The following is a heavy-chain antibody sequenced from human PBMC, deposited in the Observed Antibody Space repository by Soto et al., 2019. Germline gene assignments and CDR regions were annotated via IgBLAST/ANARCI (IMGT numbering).Heavy chain of an antibody. J-gene: IGHJ3*01. V-gene: IGHV5-51*01. CDR2: IYAGDSDT. Sequence: PGESLKISCKGSGYRFSSYWSGWVRQMPGKGLEWMGIIYAGDSDTRYSPSFQGQVTISADKSFSTAYLQWSSLKASDTAMYYCARQEYSSWSPAFDFWGQGTMVTVSS. D-gene: IGHD6-6*01. CDR3: ARQEYSSWSPAFDF. CDR1: GYRFSSYW.